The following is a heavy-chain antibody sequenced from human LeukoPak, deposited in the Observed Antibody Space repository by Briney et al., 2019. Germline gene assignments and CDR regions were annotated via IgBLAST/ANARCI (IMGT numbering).Heavy chain of an antibody. Sequence: SETLSLTCAVYGGSFSGYYWSWIRQPPGKGLEWIGEINHSGSTNCNPSLKSRVTISVDTSKNQFSLKLSSVTAADTAVYYCARGLTGYSSGSYDYWGQGTLVTVSS. CDR1: GGSFSGYY. V-gene: IGHV4-34*01. D-gene: IGHD6-19*01. CDR2: INHSGST. CDR3: ARGLTGYSSGSYDY. J-gene: IGHJ4*02.